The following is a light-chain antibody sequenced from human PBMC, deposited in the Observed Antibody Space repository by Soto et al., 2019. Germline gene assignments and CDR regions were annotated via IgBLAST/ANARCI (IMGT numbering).Light chain of an antibody. CDR1: NIGGNS. CDR2: DDS. CDR3: QVWERSSENYV. V-gene: IGLV3-21*02. Sequence: SYEPAQPPSVSVAPGQTARITRGENNIGGNSVHGFQQKPGQHAVVVVYDDSDRLSGIPERFSGSNSGNTATLTISRVEAGDEADYYCQVWERSSENYVFGTGTKVTVL. J-gene: IGLJ1*01.